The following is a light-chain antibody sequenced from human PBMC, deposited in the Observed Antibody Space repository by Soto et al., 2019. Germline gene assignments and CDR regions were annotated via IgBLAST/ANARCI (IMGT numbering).Light chain of an antibody. CDR1: QSLSSNY. CDR2: GTS. Sequence: EIVLTQSPGTLSLSPGERATLSCRASQSLSSNYLAWYQQKPGQAPRLLIYGTSTRATGIPDRFSGSGSRTDFTLTISRLEPEDFAVYYCQQYGSSPITFGQGTRLEIK. CDR3: QQYGSSPIT. J-gene: IGKJ5*01. V-gene: IGKV3-20*01.